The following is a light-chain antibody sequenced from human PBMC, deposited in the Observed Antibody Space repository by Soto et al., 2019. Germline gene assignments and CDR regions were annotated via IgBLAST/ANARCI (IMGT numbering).Light chain of an antibody. Sequence: QSALTQPASVSGSPGQSITISCTGTGSDVGGYNYVSWYQHHPGKAPKLMIFDVSNRPSGVSNRFSGSKSGNTASLTISGLQPEDEADSYCSSYTTSNTRQIVFGTGTKVTVL. CDR2: DVS. CDR1: GSDVGGYNY. CDR3: SSYTTSNTRQIV. J-gene: IGLJ1*01. V-gene: IGLV2-14*03.